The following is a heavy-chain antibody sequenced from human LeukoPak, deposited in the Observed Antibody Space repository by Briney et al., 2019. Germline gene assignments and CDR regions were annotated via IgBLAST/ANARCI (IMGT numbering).Heavy chain of an antibody. CDR2: IYHSGST. CDR1: GGSISSGGYS. V-gene: IGHV4-30-2*01. D-gene: IGHD3-9*01. CDR3: ARGTDPWADWLLPFDY. Sequence: SETLSLTCAVSGGSISSGGYSWSWIRQPPGKGLEWIGYIYHSGSTYYNLSLKSRVTISVDRSKNQFSLKLSSVTAADTAVYYCARGTDPWADWLLPFDYWGQGTLVTVSS. J-gene: IGHJ4*02.